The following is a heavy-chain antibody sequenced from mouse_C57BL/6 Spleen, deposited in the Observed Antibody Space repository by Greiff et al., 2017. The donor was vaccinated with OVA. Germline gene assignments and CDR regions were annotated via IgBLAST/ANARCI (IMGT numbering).Heavy chain of an antibody. D-gene: IGHD2-4*01. J-gene: IGHJ2*01. V-gene: IGHV1-69*01. CDR1: GYTFTSYW. CDR3: ARRVYDYDFCFDY. Sequence: VQLQQPGAELVMPGASVKLSCKASGYTFTSYWMHWVKQRPGQGLEWIGEIDPSDSYTNYNQKFKGKSTLTVDKSSSTAYMQLSSLTSEDSAVYYCARRVYDYDFCFDYWGQGTTLTVSS. CDR2: IDPSDSYT.